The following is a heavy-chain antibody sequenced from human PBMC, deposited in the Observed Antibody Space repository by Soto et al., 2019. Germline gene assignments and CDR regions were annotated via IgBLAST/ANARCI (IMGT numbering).Heavy chain of an antibody. CDR3: ATFRGGGAGEYFDY. CDR1: GGSSSSYY. CDR2: IHYSGST. V-gene: IGHV4-59*08. D-gene: IGHD1-26*01. Sequence: SETLSLTCPVSGGSSSSYYLSWIRQPPGKGLEWIGFIHYSGSTNSNPSLKSRVTMSVDTSKNQFSLKLSSVTAADTAVYYCATFRGGGAGEYFDYWGQGILVTVSS. J-gene: IGHJ4*02.